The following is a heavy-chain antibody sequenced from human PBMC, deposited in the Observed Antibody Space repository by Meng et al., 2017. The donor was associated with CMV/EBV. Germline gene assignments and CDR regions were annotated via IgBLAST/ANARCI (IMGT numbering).Heavy chain of an antibody. V-gene: IGHV3-21*01. CDR2: ISRTSSYI. J-gene: IGHJ4*02. D-gene: IGHD3-16*01. Sequence: GGSLRLSCAASGFTFSTYTMTWVRQAPGKGLGWVSSISRTSSYIYYSDLVKGRFAISRDNAENSLYLQMNSLRGEDTAVYFCARVGDSGGPLGYWGQGTLVTVSS. CDR3: ARVGDSGGPLGY. CDR1: GFTFSTYT.